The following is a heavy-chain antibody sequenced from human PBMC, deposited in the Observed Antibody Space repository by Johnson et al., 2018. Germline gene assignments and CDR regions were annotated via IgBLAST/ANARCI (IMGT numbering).Heavy chain of an antibody. D-gene: IGHD5-18*01. CDR1: GFTFSSYG. J-gene: IGHJ3*02. Sequence: QVQLVQSGGGVVQPGRSLRLSCAASGFTFSSYGMHWVRQAPGRGLEWVAVIWYDGSIENYADSVNGRFTISRDNSKNTLYLQMNSLRAEDTAVYYCAKDQYSYGSGGAFDIWGQGTMVTVSS. CDR2: IWYDGSIE. V-gene: IGHV3-33*06. CDR3: AKDQYSYGSGGAFDI.